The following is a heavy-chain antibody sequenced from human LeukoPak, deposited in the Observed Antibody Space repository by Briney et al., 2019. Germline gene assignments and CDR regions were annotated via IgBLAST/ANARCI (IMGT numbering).Heavy chain of an antibody. CDR3: AREAPTYNWNDGDYYYYMDV. V-gene: IGHV4-39*07. Sequence: PSETLSLTCTVSGGSISSSSYYWGWIRQPPGKGLEWIGSIYYSGSTYYNPSLKSRVTISVDTSKNQFSLKLSSVTAADTAVYYCAREAPTYNWNDGDYYYYMDVWGKGTTVTVSS. J-gene: IGHJ6*03. D-gene: IGHD1-1*01. CDR2: IYYSGST. CDR1: GGSISSSSYY.